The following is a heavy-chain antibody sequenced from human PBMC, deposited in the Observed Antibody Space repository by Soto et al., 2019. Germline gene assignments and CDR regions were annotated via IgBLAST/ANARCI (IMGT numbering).Heavy chain of an antibody. CDR3: ARRSSTHPYTVDWFDP. V-gene: IGHV4-39*01. D-gene: IGHD6-13*01. Sequence: QLQLQESGPGLVKPSETLSLTCTVSGGSISSSSYYWGWIRQPPGKGLEWIGSIYYSGSTYYNPSLKSRVTISVDTSKNQFSLKLSSVSAADTAVYYCARRSSTHPYTVDWFDPWGQGTLVTVSS. J-gene: IGHJ5*02. CDR2: IYYSGST. CDR1: GGSISSSSYY.